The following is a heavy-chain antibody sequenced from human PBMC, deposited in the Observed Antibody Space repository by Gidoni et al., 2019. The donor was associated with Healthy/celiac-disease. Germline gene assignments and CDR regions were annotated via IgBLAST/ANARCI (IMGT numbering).Heavy chain of an antibody. Sequence: QVQLVQSGAEVKKPGASVKVSCKASGYTFTSYAMHWVRQAPGQRLEWMGWINAGNGNTKYSQKFQGRVTITRDTSASTAYMELSSLRSEDTAVYYCARDGQIREGTTHAFDIWGQGTMVTVSS. CDR1: GYTFTSYA. J-gene: IGHJ3*02. V-gene: IGHV1-3*01. CDR3: ARDGQIREGTTHAFDI. D-gene: IGHD1-7*01. CDR2: INAGNGNT.